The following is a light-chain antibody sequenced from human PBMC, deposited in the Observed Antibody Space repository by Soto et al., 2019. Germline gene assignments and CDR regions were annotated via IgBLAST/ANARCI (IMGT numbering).Light chain of an antibody. V-gene: IGLV2-14*01. Sequence: QSALTQPASVSGSPGQSITISCTGTSSDVGGYNYVSWYQQHPGKAPKLMIYEVSNRPSGVSNRFSGSKCGNTASLTISGLQAEDEADYYCSSFTSINTWVFGGGTKLTVL. CDR3: SSFTSINTWV. CDR1: SSDVGGYNY. J-gene: IGLJ3*02. CDR2: EVS.